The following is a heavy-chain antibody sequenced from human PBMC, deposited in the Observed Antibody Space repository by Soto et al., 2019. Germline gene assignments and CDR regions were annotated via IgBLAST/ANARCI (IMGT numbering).Heavy chain of an antibody. CDR2: ISSSSTYI. CDR3: ASEYCTGNSCYSRIFDY. J-gene: IGHJ4*02. D-gene: IGHD2-21*01. Sequence: GGSLRLSCEGSGFTFSRYSMNWVRQSPGKGLEWVASISSSSTYIYYGDSVKGRFTIARDNAKNSLYLQMDSLRDEDTALYYCASEYCTGNSCYSRIFDYWGQGTLVTVSS. V-gene: IGHV3-21*01. CDR1: GFTFSRYS.